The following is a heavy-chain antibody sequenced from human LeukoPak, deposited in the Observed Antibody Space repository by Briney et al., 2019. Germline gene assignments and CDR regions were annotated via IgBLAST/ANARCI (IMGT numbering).Heavy chain of an antibody. CDR3: ARDPRPRGGWFYFDY. CDR1: GDSISRGNY. Sequence: SGTLSLTCGVSGDSISRGNYWNWVRQPPGKGLEWIGDIYQSGITNYNPSLESRVTMSVDKSKNEFSLKLDSVTAADTAVYYCARDPRPRGGWFYFDYWGQGILVTVSS. CDR2: IYQSGIT. V-gene: IGHV4-4*02. J-gene: IGHJ4*02. D-gene: IGHD6-19*01.